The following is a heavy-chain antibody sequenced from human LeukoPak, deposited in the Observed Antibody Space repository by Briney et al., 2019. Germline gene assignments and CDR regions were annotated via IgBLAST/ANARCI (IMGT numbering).Heavy chain of an antibody. CDR2: IYHSGST. J-gene: IGHJ4*02. V-gene: IGHV4-39*07. Sequence: SETLSLTCTVSGGSISSSSYCWGWIRQPPGKGLEWIGSIYHSGSTYYHPSLKSRVTISVDTSKNQFSLKLSSVTAADTAVYYCARDARQHLDYWGQGTLVTVSS. D-gene: IGHD6-13*01. CDR1: GGSISSSSYC. CDR3: ARDARQHLDY.